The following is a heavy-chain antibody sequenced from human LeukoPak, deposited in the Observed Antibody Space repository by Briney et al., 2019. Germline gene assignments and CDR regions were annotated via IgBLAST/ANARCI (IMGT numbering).Heavy chain of an antibody. CDR2: IIPIFGTA. V-gene: IGHV1-69*13. CDR1: GGTFSSYA. CDR3: ARDRSGEGNWFDP. Sequence: GASVKVSCKASGGTFSSYAISWVRQAPGQGLEWMGGIIPIFGTANYAQKFQGRVTITADESTSTAYMELSSLRSEDTAVYYCARDRSGEGNWFDPWGQGTLVTVSS. D-gene: IGHD6-25*01. J-gene: IGHJ5*02.